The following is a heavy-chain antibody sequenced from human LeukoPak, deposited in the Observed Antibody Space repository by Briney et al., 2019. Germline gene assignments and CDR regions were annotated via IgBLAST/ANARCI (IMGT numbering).Heavy chain of an antibody. CDR3: ARDTRPGAQDY. V-gene: IGHV4-59*01. J-gene: IGHJ4*02. CDR2: IYYSGST. Sequence: SEILSLTCTVSGGSISSYYWSWIRQPPGKGLEWIGYIYYSGSTNYNPSLKSRVTISVDTSKNQFSLKLSSVTAADTAVYYCARDTRPGAQDYWGQGTLVTVSS. CDR1: GGSISSYY.